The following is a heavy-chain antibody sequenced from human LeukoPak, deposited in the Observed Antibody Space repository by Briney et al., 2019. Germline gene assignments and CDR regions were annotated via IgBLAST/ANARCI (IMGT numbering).Heavy chain of an antibody. CDR1: GFTFSTYA. Sequence: GGSLRLSCTASGFTFSTYATHWVRQAPGKGLEYVSGISGNGRSTFYASSVKGRFTVSRDNSKDTLYLQMGSLRAEDTAVYYCAKEDGYSYGIDYWGQGTLVTVSS. CDR3: AKEDGYSYGIDY. V-gene: IGHV3-64*01. J-gene: IGHJ4*02. CDR2: ISGNGRST. D-gene: IGHD5-18*01.